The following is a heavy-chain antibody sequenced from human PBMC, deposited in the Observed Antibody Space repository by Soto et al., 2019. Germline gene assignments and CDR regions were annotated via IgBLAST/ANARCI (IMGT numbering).Heavy chain of an antibody. CDR1: GFTFSSYG. V-gene: IGHV3-30*18. CDR3: AKNVLGGIQLWLDY. Sequence: QVQLVESGGGVVQPGRSPRLSCAASGFTFSSYGMHWVRQAPGKGLEWVAVISYDGSNKYYADSVKGRFTISRDNSKNTLYLQMNSLRAEDTAVYYCAKNVLGGIQLWLDYWGQGTLVTVSS. CDR2: ISYDGSNK. J-gene: IGHJ4*02. D-gene: IGHD5-18*01.